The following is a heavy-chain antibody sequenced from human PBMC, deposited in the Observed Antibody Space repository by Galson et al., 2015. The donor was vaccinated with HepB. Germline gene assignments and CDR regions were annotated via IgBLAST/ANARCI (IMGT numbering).Heavy chain of an antibody. CDR2: ISSSGSTI. Sequence: SLRLSCAASGFTFSSYEMNWVRQAPGKGLEWVSYISSSGSTIDYADSVKGRFTISRDNAKNSLYLQMNSLRAEDTAVYYCARDGFLEWLLFDYWGPGTLVTASS. J-gene: IGHJ4*02. CDR3: ARDGFLEWLLFDY. D-gene: IGHD3-3*01. V-gene: IGHV3-48*03. CDR1: GFTFSSYE.